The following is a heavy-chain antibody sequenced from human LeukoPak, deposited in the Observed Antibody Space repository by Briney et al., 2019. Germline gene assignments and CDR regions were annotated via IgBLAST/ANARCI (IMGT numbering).Heavy chain of an antibody. CDR2: MNPNSGNT. J-gene: IGHJ5*02. Sequence: GASVKVSCKASGYTFTSYDINWVRQATGQGLEWMGWMNPNSGNTGYAQKFQGRVTITRNTSISTAYMELSSLRSEDTAVYYCARGRLYSSSRRNWFDPWGQGTLVTVSS. CDR1: GYTFTSYD. D-gene: IGHD6-6*01. V-gene: IGHV1-8*03. CDR3: ARGRLYSSSRRNWFDP.